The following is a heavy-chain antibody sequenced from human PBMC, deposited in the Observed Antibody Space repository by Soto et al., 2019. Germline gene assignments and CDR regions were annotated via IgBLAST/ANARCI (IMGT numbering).Heavy chain of an antibody. J-gene: IGHJ4*02. CDR1: VFTFSSYS. CDR2: ISGSGGST. D-gene: IGHD1-7*01. V-gene: IGHV3-23*01. CDR3: AKGKGKLELRAAYDY. Sequence: PGGSLRLSCAASVFTFSSYSMSWFRQAPGKGLEWVSAISGSGGSTYYADSVKGRFTISRDNSKNTLYLQMNSLRAEDTAVYYCAKGKGKLELRAAYDYWGQGTLVTVSS.